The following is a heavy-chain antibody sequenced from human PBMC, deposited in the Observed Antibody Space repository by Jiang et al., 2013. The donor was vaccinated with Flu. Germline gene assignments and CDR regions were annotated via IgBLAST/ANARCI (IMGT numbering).Heavy chain of an antibody. CDR1: GGSFSIYF. Sequence: LLKPSETLSLTCAVSGGSFSIYFWSWIRQSPGKGLEWIGDINQGGSTNYNPSLKSRVTMSVDTSKNQFSLRLTSVTAADTAVYYCARLGMGGTPHDSWGQGTLVTVSS. D-gene: IGHD1-26*01. CDR3: ARLGMGGTPHDS. CDR2: INQGGST. J-gene: IGHJ5*01. V-gene: IGHV4-34*01.